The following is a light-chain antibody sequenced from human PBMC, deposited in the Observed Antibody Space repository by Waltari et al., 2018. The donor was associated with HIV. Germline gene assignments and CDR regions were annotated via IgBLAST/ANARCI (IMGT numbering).Light chain of an antibody. J-gene: IGKJ1*01. CDR2: GAS. CDR1: QTVSSRY. Sequence: EIVLTHSPGTLSLSPGERATLSCRASQTVSSRYFAWYQQRPGQAPRLLIHGASTRATDIPDRFSGSGSGTDFTLTISRLEPEDVAVYYCQQYGSSSLWTFGQGTKVEIK. V-gene: IGKV3-20*01. CDR3: QQYGSSSLWT.